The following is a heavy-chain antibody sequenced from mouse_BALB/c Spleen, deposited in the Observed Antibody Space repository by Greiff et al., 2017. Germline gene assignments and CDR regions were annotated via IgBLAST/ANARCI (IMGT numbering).Heavy chain of an antibody. Sequence: EVQLVESGGGLVQPGGSRKLSCAASGFTFSSFGMHWVRQAPEKGLEWVAYISSGSSTIYYADTVKGRFTISRDNPKNTLFLQMTSLRSEDTAMYYCARWHYGNYDAMDYWGQGTSVTVSS. CDR3: ARWHYGNYDAMDY. J-gene: IGHJ4*01. CDR1: GFTFSSFG. V-gene: IGHV5-17*02. D-gene: IGHD2-1*01. CDR2: ISSGSSTI.